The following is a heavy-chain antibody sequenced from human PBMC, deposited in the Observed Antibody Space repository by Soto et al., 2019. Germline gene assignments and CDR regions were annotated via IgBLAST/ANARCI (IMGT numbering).Heavy chain of an antibody. V-gene: IGHV1-18*01. CDR2: ISPKFGRT. CDR1: DYIFLAYG. Sequence: QVQLVQSGPEVKKAWASVKVSCTAPTDYIFLAYGFDWVRQAPGQGLEWMGWISPKFGRTNYARTLQDRFTMTTDVSTNSVSMELRDLRSDDTAVYYCARDDCNGGSCDGGHYLDLWGRGTPISVSS. J-gene: IGHJ2*01. D-gene: IGHD2-15*01. CDR3: ARDDCNGGSCDGGHYLDL.